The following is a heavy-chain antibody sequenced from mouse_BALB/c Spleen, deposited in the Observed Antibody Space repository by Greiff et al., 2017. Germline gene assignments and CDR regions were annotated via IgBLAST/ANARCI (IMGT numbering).Heavy chain of an antibody. J-gene: IGHJ3*01. Sequence: EVQLQESGPGLVKPSQSLSLTCTVTGYSIPRDYAWTWIRQFPGNTLAWMGYISYSGSTSYNPSLKSRISITRDTSKNQFFLQLNSVTTEDTATYDCARSFAYWGQGTLVTVSA. CDR3: ARSFAY. CDR2: ISYSGST. CDR1: GYSIPRDYA. V-gene: IGHV3-2*02.